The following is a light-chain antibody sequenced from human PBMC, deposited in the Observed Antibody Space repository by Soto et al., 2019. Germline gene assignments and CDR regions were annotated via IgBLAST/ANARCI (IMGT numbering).Light chain of an antibody. J-gene: IGLJ3*02. CDR3: QSYDSSLRGRV. CDR2: GNS. V-gene: IGLV1-40*01. CDR1: SSNIGAGYD. Sequence: QSVLTQPPSVSGAPGQRVTISCTGSSSNIGAGYDVHWYQQLPGTAPKLLIYGNSNRPSGGPDRFSGSKSGTSASLDITGLQAEDEADYYCQSYDSSLRGRVFGGGTKLTVL.